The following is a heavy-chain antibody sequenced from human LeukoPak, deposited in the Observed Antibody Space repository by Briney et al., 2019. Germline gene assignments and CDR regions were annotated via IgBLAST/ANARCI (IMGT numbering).Heavy chain of an antibody. J-gene: IGHJ4*02. Sequence: GGSLRLSCAASGFTFSSYAMSWVRQAPGKGLEWVSAISGSGDSTYYADSVKGRFTISRDNSKNTLYLQMNSLRAEDTAVYYCAKDIMGSSWYPQLDYWGQGTLVTVSS. D-gene: IGHD6-13*01. CDR2: ISGSGDST. V-gene: IGHV3-23*01. CDR3: AKDIMGSSWYPQLDY. CDR1: GFTFSSYA.